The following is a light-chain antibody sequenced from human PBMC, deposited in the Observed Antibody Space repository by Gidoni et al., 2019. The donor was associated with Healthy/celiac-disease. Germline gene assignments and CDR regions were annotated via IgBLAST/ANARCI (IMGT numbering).Light chain of an antibody. V-gene: IGLV1-51*02. CDR1: SSNIGKNY. Sequence: QSVWTQPPSGSAAPGQKVTISCSGSSSNIGKNYVSWYQPLPATAPNLLIYENNKRPSGIPDRFSGSQSGTSATLGITGLQTGDEADYYCGTWDSSSWVFGGGTKLTVL. J-gene: IGLJ3*02. CDR2: ENN. CDR3: GTWDSSSWV.